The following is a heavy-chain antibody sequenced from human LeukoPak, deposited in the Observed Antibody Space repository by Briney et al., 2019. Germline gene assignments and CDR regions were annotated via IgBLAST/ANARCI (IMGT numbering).Heavy chain of an antibody. J-gene: IGHJ5*02. D-gene: IGHD6-19*01. Sequence: WGSLRLSCAASGFTFSIYDMHWVRQVTGRGLEWVSGIDTAGRAYYPDSVKGRFTMSRENAKNSLHLQMNSLTAGDTAVYYCARAVAGTHWLDPWGQGTPVHVSS. CDR1: GFTFSIYD. CDR3: ARAVAGTHWLDP. V-gene: IGHV3-13*01. CDR2: IDTAGRA.